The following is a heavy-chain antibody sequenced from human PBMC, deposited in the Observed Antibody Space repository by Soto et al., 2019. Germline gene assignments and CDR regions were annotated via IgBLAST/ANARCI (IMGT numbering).Heavy chain of an antibody. CDR2: ISAYNGNT. D-gene: IGHD2-2*01. V-gene: IGHV1-18*01. CDR3: ARGRDIVVVPAAIYGGDWFDP. J-gene: IGHJ5*02. Sequence: SVKVSCKASGYTFTSYGISWVRQAPGQGLEWMGWISAYNGNTNYAQKLQGRVTMTTDTSTSTAYMELRSLRSDDTAVYYCARGRDIVVVPAAIYGGDWFDPWGQGTLVTVSS. CDR1: GYTFTSYG.